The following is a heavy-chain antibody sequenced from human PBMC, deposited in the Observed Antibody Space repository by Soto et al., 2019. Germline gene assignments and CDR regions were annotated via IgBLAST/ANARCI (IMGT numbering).Heavy chain of an antibody. D-gene: IGHD3-16*01. J-gene: IGHJ4*02. CDR3: AKGGDFDS. Sequence: QVQLVESGGGVVQPGKSLKLSCAASGFTFSSYGIQWVRQAPGKGLEWVAIITSDASHKYYADSVKGRFTISRDNSQNTLYLQMNDLKVEDTAVYYCAKGGDFDSWGQGTLVTVSS. CDR2: ITSDASHK. V-gene: IGHV3-30*18. CDR1: GFTFSSYG.